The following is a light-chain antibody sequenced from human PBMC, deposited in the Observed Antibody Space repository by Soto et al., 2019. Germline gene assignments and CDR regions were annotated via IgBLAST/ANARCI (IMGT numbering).Light chain of an antibody. J-gene: IGKJ1*01. CDR1: QSITRSY. CDR3: QQYSSSPET. V-gene: IGKV3-20*01. CDR2: DAS. Sequence: EIVLTQSPGTLSLSPGERATLSCRASQSITRSYIAWYQQKPGQAPRLLIYDASSRATGIPDRFGGSGSGTDFTLTISRLEPADFAVYYCQQYSSSPETFGQGTKVDIK.